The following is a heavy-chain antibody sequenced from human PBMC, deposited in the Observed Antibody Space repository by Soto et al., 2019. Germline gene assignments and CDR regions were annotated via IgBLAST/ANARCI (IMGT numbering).Heavy chain of an antibody. CDR2: FYHSGVT. D-gene: IGHD3-16*01. CDR3: ARISAYHFDY. CDR1: GGSIRSNNW. Sequence: SETQSLTCAVSGGSIRSNNWWSWVRQPPGKGLEWIGEFYHSGVTNYNPSLKSRVTISVDKSKNQFSLKLSSLTSADTAVYYCARISAYHFDYWGQGTLVTVSS. V-gene: IGHV4-4*02. J-gene: IGHJ4*02.